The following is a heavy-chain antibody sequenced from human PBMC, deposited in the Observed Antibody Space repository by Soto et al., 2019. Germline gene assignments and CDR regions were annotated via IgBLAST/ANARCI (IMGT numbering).Heavy chain of an antibody. CDR3: ARAPVIPAYRAFDR. CDR2: SFSSGTT. CDR1: GASMSGSDSY. D-gene: IGHD3-16*01. V-gene: IGHV4-30-4*08. Sequence: HPQESGPGLVKTSQTLSLTCTVSGASMSGSDSYYNSIRQTPGKCMEWIGYSFSSGTTHSNPTDASRASFSLVTSKNDISLTPRAVTDAVTAVYYCARAPVIPAYRAFDRWGQGILVTVPS. J-gene: IGHJ5*02.